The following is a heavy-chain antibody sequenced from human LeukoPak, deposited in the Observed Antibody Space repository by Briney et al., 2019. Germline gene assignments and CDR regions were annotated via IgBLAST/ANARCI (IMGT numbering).Heavy chain of an antibody. D-gene: IGHD3-9*01. CDR3: ARSLMYYNILTGYSPQNFDY. J-gene: IGHJ4*02. V-gene: IGHV4-59*13. CDR1: GGSISSYY. Sequence: PSETLSPTCTVSGGSISSYYWSWIRQPPGKGLEWIGYIHNSGSTSYDPSLKSRVTISVDTSKNQFSLKLSSVTAADTAVYYCARSLMYYNILTGYSPQNFDYWGQGTLVTVSS. CDR2: IHNSGST.